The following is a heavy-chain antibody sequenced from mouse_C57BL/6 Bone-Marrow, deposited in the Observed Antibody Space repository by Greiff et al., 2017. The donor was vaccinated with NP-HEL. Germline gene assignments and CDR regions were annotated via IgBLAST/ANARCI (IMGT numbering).Heavy chain of an antibody. CDR1: GYSITSDY. CDR3: ARFRGEYYGSSYWYFDV. Sequence: EVQLQESGPGLAKPSQTLSLTCSVTGYSITSDYWNWIRKFPGNKLEYMGYISYSGSTYYNPSLKSRISITRDTSKNQYYLQLNSVTTEDTATYYCARFRGEYYGSSYWYFDVWGTGTTVTVSS. CDR2: ISYSGST. J-gene: IGHJ1*03. V-gene: IGHV3-8*01. D-gene: IGHD1-1*01.